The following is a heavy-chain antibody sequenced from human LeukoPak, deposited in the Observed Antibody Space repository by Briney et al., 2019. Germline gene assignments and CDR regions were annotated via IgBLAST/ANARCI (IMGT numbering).Heavy chain of an antibody. CDR2: IIPIFGTA. CDR1: GGTFSSYA. Sequence: GASVKVSCKASGGTFSSYAISWVRQAPGQGLEWMGGIIPIFGTANYAQKFQGRVTITADESTSTAYMELSSLRSEDTAVYYCARNTIGPSWFDPWGQGTLVTVSS. V-gene: IGHV1-69*13. J-gene: IGHJ5*02. CDR3: ARNTIGPSWFDP.